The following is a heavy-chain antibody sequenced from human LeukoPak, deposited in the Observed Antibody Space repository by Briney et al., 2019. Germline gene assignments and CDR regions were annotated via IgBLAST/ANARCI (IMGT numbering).Heavy chain of an antibody. D-gene: IGHD3-16*01. J-gene: IGHJ3*02. V-gene: IGHV4-34*01. CDR1: GGSFSGYY. CDR2: INHSGST. Sequence: PSETLSLTCAVYGGSFSGYYWSWIRQPPGKGLEWIGEINHSGSTNYNPSLKSRVTISVDTSKNQFSLKLSSVTAADTAVYYCARSRLRLGELLPRNHAFHRKLDIWGQGTMVTVSS. CDR3: ARSRLRLGELLPRNHAFHRKLDI.